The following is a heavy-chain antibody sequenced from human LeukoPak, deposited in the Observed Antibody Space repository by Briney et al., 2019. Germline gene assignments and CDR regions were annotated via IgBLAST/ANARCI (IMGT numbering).Heavy chain of an antibody. Sequence: ASVKVSCKASGYTFTGYYMHWVRQAPGQGLEWMGWINPNSGGTNYAQRFQGRVTMTRDTSISTAYMELSRLRSGDTAVYYCARCRGNRTPDYWGQGTLVTVSS. CDR1: GYTFTGYY. D-gene: IGHD3-10*01. V-gene: IGHV1-2*02. CDR2: INPNSGGT. CDR3: ARCRGNRTPDY. J-gene: IGHJ4*02.